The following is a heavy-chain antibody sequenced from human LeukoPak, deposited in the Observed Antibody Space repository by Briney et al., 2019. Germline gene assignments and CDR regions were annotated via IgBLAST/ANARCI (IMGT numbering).Heavy chain of an antibody. CDR1: GFTFSNAW. V-gene: IGHV3-15*07. D-gene: IGHD1-26*01. J-gene: IGHJ4*02. Sequence: GGSLRLSCAGSGFTFSNAWMNWVRQAPGKGLEWVDRIKSKVDGGTIDYAAPVKGRFIISRDDSKNTVFLQMNSLKTEDTAVYYCATGGYFLDYWGQGTLVTVSS. CDR2: IKSKVDGGTI. CDR3: ATGGYFLDY.